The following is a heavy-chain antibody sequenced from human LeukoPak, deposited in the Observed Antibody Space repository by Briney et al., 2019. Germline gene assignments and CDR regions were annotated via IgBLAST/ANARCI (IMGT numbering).Heavy chain of an antibody. V-gene: IGHV1-69*06. Sequence: ASVKVSCKASGYTFTTYNINWVRQAPGQGLEWMGGIIPIFGTANYAQKFQGRVTITADKSTGTAYMELSSLRSEDTAVYYCARDLGYDILTGYYNFDYWGQGTLVTVSS. CDR2: IIPIFGTA. D-gene: IGHD3-9*01. J-gene: IGHJ4*02. CDR3: ARDLGYDILTGYYNFDY. CDR1: GYTFTTYN.